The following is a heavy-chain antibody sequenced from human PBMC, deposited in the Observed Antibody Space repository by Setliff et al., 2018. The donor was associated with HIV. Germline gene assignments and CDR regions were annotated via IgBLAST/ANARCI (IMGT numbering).Heavy chain of an antibody. D-gene: IGHD3-22*01. CDR2: VQYVGPA. J-gene: IGHJ4*02. CDR1: GDDINRDF. V-gene: IGHV4-59*01. Sequence: SETLSLTCSVSGDDINRDFWTWMRQPPGKGLEWIGYVQYVGPANYNPSLQSRPTLSIDTSKNQFSLKLISVTAADTAVYYCARGEPTASRSGLLYWGQGMLVTVSS. CDR3: ARGEPTASRSGLLY.